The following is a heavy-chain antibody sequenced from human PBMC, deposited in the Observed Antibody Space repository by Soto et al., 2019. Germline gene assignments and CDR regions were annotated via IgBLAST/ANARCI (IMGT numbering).Heavy chain of an antibody. V-gene: IGHV3-23*01. Sequence: PGGSLRLSCAASGFTFSSHAMSWVRQAPAQGLEWVSAISGSGRSTYYADSVKGRFTISRDNSKNTVYLQMNSLRAEDTAVYYCAKDQGVTGAYSYGYDYWGLGTLVTVSS. J-gene: IGHJ4*02. CDR2: ISGSGRST. CDR3: AKDQGVTGAYSYGYDY. CDR1: GFTFSSHA. D-gene: IGHD5-18*01.